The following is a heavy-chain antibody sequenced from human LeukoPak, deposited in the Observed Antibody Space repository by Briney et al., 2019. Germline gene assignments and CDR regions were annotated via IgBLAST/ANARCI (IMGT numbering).Heavy chain of an antibody. CDR3: ARGGRTIFGVGNYYMDV. D-gene: IGHD3-3*01. CDR2: INHSGST. V-gene: IGHV4-34*01. CDR1: GGSFSGYY. Sequence: SETLSLTCAVYGGSFSGYYWSWIRQPPGKGLERIGEINHSGSTNYNPSLKSRVTISVDTSKNQFSLKLSSVTAADTAVYYCARGGRTIFGVGNYYMDVWGKGTTVTVSS. J-gene: IGHJ6*03.